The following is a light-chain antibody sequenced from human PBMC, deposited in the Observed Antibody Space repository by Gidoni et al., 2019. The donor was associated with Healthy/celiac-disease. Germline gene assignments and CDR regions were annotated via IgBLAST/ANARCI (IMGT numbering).Light chain of an antibody. CDR1: QGIRNG. Sequence: AIQMTQSPSSLSASVGDRVTITCRASQGIRNGLGWYQQKPGKAPKLLIYAASSLQSGGPSRFSGSGSCTDFTLTIISLQPEDFATYYCLQDYNYPWTFGQXTKVEIK. CDR3: LQDYNYPWT. CDR2: AAS. V-gene: IGKV1-6*01. J-gene: IGKJ1*01.